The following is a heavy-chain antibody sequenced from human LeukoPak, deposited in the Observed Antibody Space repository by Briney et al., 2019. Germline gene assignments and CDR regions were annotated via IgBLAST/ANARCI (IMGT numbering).Heavy chain of an antibody. J-gene: IGHJ4*02. CDR1: GYTFTSYD. CDR3: ARGRSLWFGELPDY. Sequence: VASVKVSCKASGYTFTSYDINWVRQATGQGLEWMGWMNPNSGNTGYAQKFQGRVTMTRNTSISTAYMELSSLRSEDTAVYYCARGRSLWFGELPDYWGQGTLVTVSS. V-gene: IGHV1-8*01. D-gene: IGHD3-10*01. CDR2: MNPNSGNT.